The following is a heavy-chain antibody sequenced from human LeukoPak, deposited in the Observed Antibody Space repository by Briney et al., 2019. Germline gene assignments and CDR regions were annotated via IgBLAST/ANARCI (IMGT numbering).Heavy chain of an antibody. CDR1: SGSFSGYY. J-gene: IGHJ4*02. CDR3: AGGEIVGAVSY. Sequence: PSETLSLTCAVYSGSFSGYYWIWIRQPPGKGLEWIGEINHSGSTNYNPSLKSRVTISVDTSKNQFSLKLSSVTAADTAVYYCAGGEIVGAVSYWGQGTLVTVSS. CDR2: INHSGST. D-gene: IGHD1-26*01. V-gene: IGHV4-34*01.